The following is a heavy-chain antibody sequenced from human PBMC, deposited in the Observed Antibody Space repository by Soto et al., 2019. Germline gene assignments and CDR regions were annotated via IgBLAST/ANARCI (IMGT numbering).Heavy chain of an antibody. D-gene: IGHD1-1*01. CDR1: GFTFSNYW. J-gene: IGHJ1*01. V-gene: IGHV3-74*03. CDR2: MAAAGRNT. CDR3: RKGRQAFGRDGLDY. Sequence: EVQLVESGGGLVQPGGSLRISCAASGFTFSNYWMYWVRKVRAKWLVWVSRMAAAGRNTAYVDSVEGRFSISRDHGKNTLCLQLNILGRGEPARYVCRKGRQAFGRDGLDYWGQGTLVTVSS.